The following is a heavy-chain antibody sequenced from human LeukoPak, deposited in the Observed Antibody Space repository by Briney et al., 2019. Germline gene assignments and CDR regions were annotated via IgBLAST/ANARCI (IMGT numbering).Heavy chain of an antibody. Sequence: SLRLSCSASGFTFRSYGFHWVRQAPGKGPEWVAIIWYDGSNKYYADSVKGRFTISRDNSKNSVYLEMNSLRVEDTALYYCARVFPNYGMDVWGQGTTVTVSS. CDR2: IWYDGSNK. V-gene: IGHV3-33*01. D-gene: IGHD3-10*02. CDR1: GFTFRSYG. CDR3: ARVFPNYGMDV. J-gene: IGHJ6*02.